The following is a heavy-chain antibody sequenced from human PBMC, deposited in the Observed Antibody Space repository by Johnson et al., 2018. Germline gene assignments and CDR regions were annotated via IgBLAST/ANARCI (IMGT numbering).Heavy chain of an antibody. CDR1: GFTFSSYA. J-gene: IGHJ4*02. CDR2: ISGSGGST. D-gene: IGHD2-15*01. CDR3: AKGYCSGGSCYSDY. Sequence: EVQLVESGGGLVQPGGSLRLSCAASGFTFSSYAMSWVRQAPGKGLEWVSAISGSGGSTYYADSVKGRFTISRDNSKNTLFLQMNSLRAEDTAVYFCAKGYCSGGSCYSDYWGQGTLVTVSS. V-gene: IGHV3-23*04.